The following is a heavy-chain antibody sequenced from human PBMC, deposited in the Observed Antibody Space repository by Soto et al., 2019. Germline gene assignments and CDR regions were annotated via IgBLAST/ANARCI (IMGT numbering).Heavy chain of an antibody. CDR2: IIPIFGIA. D-gene: IGHD2-21*02. CDR1: GGTFSSYA. V-gene: IGHV1-69*04. CDR3: ARDIHIVVVTAIRRRTYYYGMDV. Sequence: SVKVSCKASGGTFSSYAISWVRQAPGQGLEWMGRIIPIFGIANYAQKFQGRVTITADKSTSTAYMELSSLRSEDTAVYYCARDIHIVVVTAIRRRTYYYGMDVWGQGTTVTVSS. J-gene: IGHJ6*02.